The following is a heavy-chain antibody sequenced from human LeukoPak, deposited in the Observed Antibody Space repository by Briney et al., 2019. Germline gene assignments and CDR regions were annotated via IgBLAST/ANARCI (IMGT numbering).Heavy chain of an antibody. V-gene: IGHV3-23*01. CDR1: GFTFSNYA. Sequence: PGGSLRLSCAAAGFTFSNYAMTWVRLAPGKGLEWVSGISGSGGSTNYADSVRGRFTISRDNSKNTLYPQMNSLRVEDTAIYYCAKCYYYDSSGYYYPDYWGQGTLVTASS. D-gene: IGHD3-22*01. J-gene: IGHJ4*02. CDR2: ISGSGGST. CDR3: AKCYYYDSSGYYYPDY.